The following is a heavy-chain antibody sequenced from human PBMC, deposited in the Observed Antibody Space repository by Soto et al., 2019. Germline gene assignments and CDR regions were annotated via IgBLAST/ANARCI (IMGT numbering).Heavy chain of an antibody. Sequence: EVQLVESGGGLVKPGGSLRLSCAASGFTFSSYSMNWVRQAPGKGLEWVSSISSSSSYIYYADSVKGRFTISRDNAKNSLYLQMNSLRAEDTAVYYCAGPGHYDYYYMDVGGKGTTVTFSS. CDR1: GFTFSSYS. V-gene: IGHV3-21*01. CDR2: ISSSSSYI. J-gene: IGHJ6*03. CDR3: AGPGHYDYYYMDV.